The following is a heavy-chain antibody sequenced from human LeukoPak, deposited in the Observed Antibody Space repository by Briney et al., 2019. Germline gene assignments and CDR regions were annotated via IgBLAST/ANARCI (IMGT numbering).Heavy chain of an antibody. CDR1: GGSISSSNW. CDR2: IYHSGST. V-gene: IGHV4-4*02. CDR3: ARDRKASGSYYYYYMDV. J-gene: IGHJ6*03. Sequence: PSGTLSLTCAVSGGSISSSNWWSWVRQPPGKGLEWIGEIYHSGSTNYNPSLKSRVTISVDTSKNQFSLKLSSVTAADTAVYYCARDRKASGSYYYYYMDVWGKGTTVTVSS. D-gene: IGHD1-26*01.